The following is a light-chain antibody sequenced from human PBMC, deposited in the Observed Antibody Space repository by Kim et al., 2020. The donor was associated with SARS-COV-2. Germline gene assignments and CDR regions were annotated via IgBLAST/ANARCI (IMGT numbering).Light chain of an antibody. J-gene: IGKJ4*01. CDR2: DTS. CDR1: QSVNTD. V-gene: IGKV3-11*01. Sequence: IVLTQSPVTLSLSPGERATLSCRASQSVNTDLAWYQHKSGQAPRLLSYDTSNRAPAIPARFSGSGSGTDFTLTIDTLEPEDVAVYYCQQRWRWPLTFGGGTKLEI. CDR3: QQRWRWPLT.